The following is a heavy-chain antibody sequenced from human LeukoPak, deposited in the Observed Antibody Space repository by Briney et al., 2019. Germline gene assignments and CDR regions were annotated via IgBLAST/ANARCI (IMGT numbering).Heavy chain of an antibody. V-gene: IGHV3-9*01. D-gene: IGHD6-19*01. J-gene: IGHJ4*02. CDR2: ITWNTGNI. CDR3: AKDESSYRRFDY. CDR1: GFAFHESG. Sequence: GRSLRLSCAASGFAFHESGMHWVRQVPGKGLEWVSSITWNTGNIFYADSVNGRFTINRDNAKNSLYLQMNSLRAEDTAVYYCAKDESSYRRFDYWGQGTLVTVSS.